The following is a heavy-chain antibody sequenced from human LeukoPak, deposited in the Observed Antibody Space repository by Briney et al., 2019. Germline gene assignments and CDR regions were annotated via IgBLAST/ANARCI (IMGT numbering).Heavy chain of an antibody. V-gene: IGHV3-7*04. J-gene: IGHJ4*02. CDR2: MKQDGSET. D-gene: IGHD1-26*01. CDR1: GFTFRTYW. CDR3: VRGTWDDY. Sequence: GGSLRLSCVASGFTFRTYWMNWVRQAPGKGLEWVASMKQDGSETYYMDSVEGRFTISRDNAKNSLYLQMNSLRDEDTAVYYCVRGTWDDYWGQGTLVTVSS.